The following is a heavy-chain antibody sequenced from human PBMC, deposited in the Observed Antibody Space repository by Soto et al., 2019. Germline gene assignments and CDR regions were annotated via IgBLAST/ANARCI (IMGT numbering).Heavy chain of an antibody. V-gene: IGHV1-18*01. CDR2: INAYNGNT. D-gene: IGHD3-16*02. J-gene: IGHJ5*02. CDR1: GYTFTSYG. CDR3: ASAAVQCFVWVSYPRFDP. Sequence: GASVKVSCKASGYTFTSYGISWVRQAPGQGLEWMGWINAYNGNTNYAQKLQGRVTMTTDISTSTAYMELSSLRSEDTAIYYYASAAVQCFVWVSYPRFDPWGQGILVTVSS.